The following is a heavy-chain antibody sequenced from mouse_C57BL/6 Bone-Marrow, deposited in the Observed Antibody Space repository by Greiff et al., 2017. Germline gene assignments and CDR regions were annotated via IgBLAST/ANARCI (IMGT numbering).Heavy chain of an antibody. CDR3: ARKPFITTVVPFDV. Sequence: QVQLQQPGAELVMPGASVKLSCKASGYTFTSYWMHWVKQRPGQGLEWIGEIDPSDSYTNYNQQFKGKSTLTVDKSSSTAYMQLSSLTSEDSAVYYCARKPFITTVVPFDVWGTGTTVTVSS. J-gene: IGHJ1*03. CDR2: IDPSDSYT. D-gene: IGHD1-1*01. V-gene: IGHV1-69*01. CDR1: GYTFTSYW.